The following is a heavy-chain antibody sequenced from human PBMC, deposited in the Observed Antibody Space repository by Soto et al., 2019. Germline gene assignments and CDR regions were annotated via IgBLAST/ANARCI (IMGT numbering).Heavy chain of an antibody. V-gene: IGHV1-3*01. CDR1: GYTFTSYA. CDR3: ARVGICRESQLPLFDY. D-gene: IGHD2-15*01. CDR2: INAGNGNT. J-gene: IGHJ4*02. Sequence: ASVKVSCKASGYTFTSYAMHWVRQAPGQRLEWMGWINAGNGNTKYSQKFQGRVTITRDTSASTAYMELSSLRSEDTAVYYCARVGICRESQLPLFDYWGQGTLVTVSS.